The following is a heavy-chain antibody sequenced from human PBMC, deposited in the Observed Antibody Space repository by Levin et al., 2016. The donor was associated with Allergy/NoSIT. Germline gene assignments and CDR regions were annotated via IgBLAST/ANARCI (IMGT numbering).Heavy chain of an antibody. CDR3: ATKPGLRNY. CDR2: ISSGSSTI. Sequence: WIRQPPGKGLEWVSYISSGSSTIHYADSVKGRFTISRDNARNSLYLQMNSLRAEDTAVYYCATKPGLRNYWGQGTLVTVSS. D-gene: IGHD4-17*01. J-gene: IGHJ4*02. V-gene: IGHV3-48*01.